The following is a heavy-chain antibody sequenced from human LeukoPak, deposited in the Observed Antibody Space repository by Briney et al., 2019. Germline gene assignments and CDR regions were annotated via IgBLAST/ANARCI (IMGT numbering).Heavy chain of an antibody. CDR2: ISGSGGDT. V-gene: IGHV3-23*01. CDR1: GFTFSTYA. Sequence: GGSLRLXCAASGFTFSTYAMSWVRQTPGKGLEWVSSISGSGGDTHYADSVKGRFTISRDNSENTLFLQMNSLRAEDTAVYYCAKQRTYFDYWGQGTLVTVSS. J-gene: IGHJ4*02. CDR3: AKQRTYFDY. D-gene: IGHD3/OR15-3a*01.